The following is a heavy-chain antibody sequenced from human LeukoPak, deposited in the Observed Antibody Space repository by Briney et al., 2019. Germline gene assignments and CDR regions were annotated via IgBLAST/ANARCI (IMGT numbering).Heavy chain of an antibody. CDR1: GFTFDDYA. CDR2: ISWNSGSI. V-gene: IGHV3-9*01. D-gene: IGHD2-15*01. CDR3: ARVLGYCSGGSCGPFDC. Sequence: GRSLRLSCAASGFTFDDYAMHWVRQAPGKGLEWVSGISWNSGSIGYADSVKGRFTISRDNAKNSLYLQMNSLRAEDTAVYYCARVLGYCSGGSCGPFDCWGQGTLVTVSS. J-gene: IGHJ4*02.